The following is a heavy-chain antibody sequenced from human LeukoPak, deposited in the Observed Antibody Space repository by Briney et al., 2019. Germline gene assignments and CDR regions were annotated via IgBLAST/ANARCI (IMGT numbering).Heavy chain of an antibody. CDR3: ARLYCPGGSCYSPPDY. J-gene: IGHJ4*02. CDR1: GFTFSYYW. V-gene: IGHV3-7*01. CDR2: IKQDGSEK. Sequence: GGSLRLSCAASGFTFSYYWMTWVRQAPGKGLEWVANIKQDGSEKYYVDSVKGRFTISRDNAKNSLYLQMNSLRAEDTAVYYCARLYCPGGSCYSPPDYWGQGTLVTVSS. D-gene: IGHD2-15*01.